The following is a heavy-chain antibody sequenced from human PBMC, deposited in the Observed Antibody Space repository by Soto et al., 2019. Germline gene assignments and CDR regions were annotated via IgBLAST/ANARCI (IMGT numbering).Heavy chain of an antibody. CDR2: IFHSGTT. D-gene: IGHD1-1*01. J-gene: IGHJ4*02. CDR1: GDSISSSHW. Sequence: QVQLQESGPGLVEPSGTLSLTCVVSGDSISSSHWWSWVRQPPGKGREWIGEIFHSGTTKYNPSLESRVTMSVDKSNNQLSLKLSSVTAADTAVYYCARQLERGGRPEGCEYWGQGTLATVSS. CDR3: ARQLERGGRPEGCEY. V-gene: IGHV4-4*02.